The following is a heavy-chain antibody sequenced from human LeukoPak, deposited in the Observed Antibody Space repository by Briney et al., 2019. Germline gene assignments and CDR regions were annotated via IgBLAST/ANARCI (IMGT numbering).Heavy chain of an antibody. J-gene: IGHJ5*01. Sequence: ASVKVSCTVSAYSKNEFYRHWVRQAPGKGLEWMGGFDPQEGKSIYAQKFQGSVSMTDDTFADTVFMELRSLTSKDTAVYYCVLYHLREFGVITGFDSWGQGTLVTVSS. CDR1: AYSKNEFY. V-gene: IGHV1-24*01. D-gene: IGHD3-16*01. CDR3: VLYHLREFGVITGFDS. CDR2: FDPQEGKS.